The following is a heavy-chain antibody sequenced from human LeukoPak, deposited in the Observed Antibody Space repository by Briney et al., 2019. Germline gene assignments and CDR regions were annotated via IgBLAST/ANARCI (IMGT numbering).Heavy chain of an antibody. D-gene: IGHD2-2*01. CDR2: INHSGST. J-gene: IGHJ4*02. CDR3: ARGPRRYCSSTSCTYYFDY. V-gene: IGHV4-34*01. CDR1: GGSFSGYY. Sequence: PSETLSLTCAVYGGSFSGYYWSWIRQPPGKGLEWIGEINHSGSTNYNPSLKSRVTISVDTSKNQFSLKLSSVPAADTAVYYCARGPRRYCSSTSCTYYFDYWGQGTLVTVSS.